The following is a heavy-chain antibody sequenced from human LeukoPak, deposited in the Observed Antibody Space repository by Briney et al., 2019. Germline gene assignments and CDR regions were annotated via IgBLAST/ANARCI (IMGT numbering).Heavy chain of an antibody. D-gene: IGHD2/OR15-2a*01. CDR2: IRQDDIER. V-gene: IGHV3-7*01. CDR1: GFTFSTYW. J-gene: IGHJ4*02. Sequence: QTGGSLKLSCAAPGFTFSTYWMTWVRQAPGKGPEWVATIRQDDIERHLVDSVKGRFFISRDNAKNSLYLQMNSLTVEDTAVYYCVRGCNRAHCPYFFDSWGQGTLITVS. CDR3: VRGCNRAHCPYFFDS.